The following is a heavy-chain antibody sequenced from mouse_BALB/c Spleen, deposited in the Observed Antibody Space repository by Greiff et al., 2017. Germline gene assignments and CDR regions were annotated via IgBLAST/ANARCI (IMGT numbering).Heavy chain of an antibody. V-gene: IGHV5-4*02. D-gene: IGHD2-10*02. J-gene: IGHJ4*01. CDR1: GFTFSDYY. CDR3: ASAYDYYAMDY. Sequence: EVQVVESGGGLVKPGGSLKLSCAASGFTFSDYYMYWVRQTPGKRLEWVATISDGGSYTYYPDSVKGRFTISRDNAKNNLYLQMSSLKSEDTAMYYCASAYDYYAMDYWGQGTSVTVSS. CDR2: ISDGGSYT.